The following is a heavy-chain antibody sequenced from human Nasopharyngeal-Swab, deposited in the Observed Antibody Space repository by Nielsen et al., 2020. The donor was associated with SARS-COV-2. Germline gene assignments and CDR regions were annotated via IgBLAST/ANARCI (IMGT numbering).Heavy chain of an antibody. J-gene: IGHJ6*02. CDR3: ARGRPIGLIYYYYGMDV. V-gene: IGHV1-8*01. D-gene: IGHD2/OR15-2a*01. Sequence: ASVKVSCKASGYTFTSYDINWVRQATGQGLEWMGWMNPNSGNTGYAQKFQGRVTMTRNTSISTAYMELSSLRSEDTAVYYCARGRPIGLIYYYYGMDVWGQGTTVTVSS. CDR2: MNPNSGNT. CDR1: GYTFTSYD.